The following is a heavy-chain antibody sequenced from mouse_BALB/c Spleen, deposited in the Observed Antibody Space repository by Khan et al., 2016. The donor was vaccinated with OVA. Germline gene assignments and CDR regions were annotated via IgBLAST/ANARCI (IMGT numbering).Heavy chain of an antibody. CDR1: GYSFTSYY. D-gene: IGHD1-1*01. CDR3: ARHGSSSWLAY. J-gene: IGHJ3*01. CDR2: IDPFNDDT. Sequence: EVQLQESGPELMKPGASVKISCKASGYSFTSYYIHWVKQSHGKSLEWIGYIDPFNDDTNYNQKFKGKATLPVDRSSSTAYMHLSSLTSADSAVYYCARHGSSSWLAYWGQGTLVTVSA. V-gene: IGHV1S135*01.